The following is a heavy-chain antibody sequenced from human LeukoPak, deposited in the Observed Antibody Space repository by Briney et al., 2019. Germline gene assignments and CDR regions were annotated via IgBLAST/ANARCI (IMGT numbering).Heavy chain of an antibody. Sequence: GGSLRLSSAASGFTFSSYAMSWVRQAPGKGLEWVSAISGSGGSTYYADSVKGRFTISRDNAKNSLYLQMNSLRAEDTAVYYCARDFDGVQAFDIWGRGTMVTVSS. CDR1: GFTFSSYA. CDR3: ARDFDGVQAFDI. J-gene: IGHJ3*02. V-gene: IGHV3-23*01. CDR2: ISGSGGST. D-gene: IGHD3-16*01.